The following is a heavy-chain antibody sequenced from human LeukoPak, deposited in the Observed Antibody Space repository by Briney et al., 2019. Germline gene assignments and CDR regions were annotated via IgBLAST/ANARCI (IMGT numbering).Heavy chain of an antibody. CDR3: ARDSKRPYYYYGMDV. V-gene: IGHV3-64D*09. D-gene: IGHD6-6*01. J-gene: IGHJ6*02. CDR1: GFTFSTYA. Sequence: GGSLSLSCLASGFTFSTYAMHWVRQAPGKELEHVSTISSYGSTTYYADSVKGRFTISRDNSKNTLYLQMSSLRAEDTAVYYCARDSKRPYYYYGMDVWGQGTTVTVSS. CDR2: ISSYGSTT.